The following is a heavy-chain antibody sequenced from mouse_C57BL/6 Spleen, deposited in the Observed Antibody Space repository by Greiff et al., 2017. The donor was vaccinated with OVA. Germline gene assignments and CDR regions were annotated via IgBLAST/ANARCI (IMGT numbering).Heavy chain of an antibody. CDR1: GYTFTSYW. J-gene: IGHJ4*01. CDR3: ARREGKRDYYAMDY. CDR2: IDPSDSYT. V-gene: IGHV1-59*01. D-gene: IGHD2-1*01. Sequence: QVQLQQPGAELVRPGTSVKLSCKASGYTFTSYWMHWVKQRPGQGLEWIGVIDPSDSYTNYNQKFKGKATLTVDTSSSTAYMQLSSLTSEDSAVYYCARREGKRDYYAMDYWGQGTSVTVSS.